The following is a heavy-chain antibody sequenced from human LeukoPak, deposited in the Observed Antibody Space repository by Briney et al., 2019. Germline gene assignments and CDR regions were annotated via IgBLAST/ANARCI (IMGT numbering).Heavy chain of an antibody. V-gene: IGHV5-51*01. CDR3: ARTSDFWSGYYRPNYFDY. Sequence: GESLKISCKGSGYSFTSCWIGWVRQMPGKGLEWMGIIYPGDSDTRYSPSFQGQVTISADKSISTAYLQWSSLKASDTAMYYCARTSDFWSGYYRPNYFDYWGQGTLVTVSS. CDR2: IYPGDSDT. CDR1: GYSFTSCW. D-gene: IGHD3-3*01. J-gene: IGHJ4*02.